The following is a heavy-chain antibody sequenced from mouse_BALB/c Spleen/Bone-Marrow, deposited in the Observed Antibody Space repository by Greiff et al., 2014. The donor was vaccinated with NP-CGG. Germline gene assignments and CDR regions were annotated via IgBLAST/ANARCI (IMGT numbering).Heavy chain of an antibody. CDR3: AIYYYGSSGFAY. CDR2: IDPANGNT. J-gene: IGHJ3*01. V-gene: IGHV14-3*02. Sequence: VQLKESGAELVKPGAPVKLSCTASGFNIKDTYMHWVKQRPEQGLEWIGRIDPANGNTKYDPKFQGKATITADTSSNTAYLQLNSLTSEDTAVYYCAIYYYGSSGFAYWGQGTLVTVSA. D-gene: IGHD1-1*01. CDR1: GFNIKDTY.